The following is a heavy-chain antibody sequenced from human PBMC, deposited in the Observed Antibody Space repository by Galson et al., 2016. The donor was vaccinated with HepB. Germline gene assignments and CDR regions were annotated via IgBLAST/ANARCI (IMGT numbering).Heavy chain of an antibody. CDR1: GASFSSGGLS. Sequence: TLSLTCAVSGASFSSGGLSWSWIRQPPGKGLECIGYIYHSGSTYYNPSLKSRVTISVDRSKNQFSLRLSSVTAADTAVYYCARVRVVDGSGSDSPHYFDYWGQGTLVTVSS. D-gene: IGHD3-10*01. CDR3: ARVRVVDGSGSDSPHYFDY. J-gene: IGHJ4*02. CDR2: IYHSGST. V-gene: IGHV4-30-2*01.